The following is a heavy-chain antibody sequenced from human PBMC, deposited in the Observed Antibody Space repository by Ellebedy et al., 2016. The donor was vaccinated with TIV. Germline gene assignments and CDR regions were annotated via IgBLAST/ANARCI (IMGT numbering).Heavy chain of an antibody. CDR1: GFTFADYA. CDR3: ARERYRYFDL. CDR2: ISWNSGSI. Sequence: GGSLRLXXAASGFTFADYAMHWVRQAPGKGLEWVSGISWNSGSIGYADSVKGRFTISRYNAKNSLYLQMNSLRSEDTAVYYCARERYRYFDLWGRGTLVSVSA. J-gene: IGHJ2*01. V-gene: IGHV3-9*01.